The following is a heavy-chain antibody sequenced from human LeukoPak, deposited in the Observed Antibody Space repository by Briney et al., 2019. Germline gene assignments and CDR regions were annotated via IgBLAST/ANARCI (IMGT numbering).Heavy chain of an antibody. Sequence: GGSLRLSCAASGFTFSSYGMHWVRQAPGKGLEWVAVISYDGSNKYYADSVKGRFTISRDNSKNTLYLQMSSLRAEDTAVYYCAKDRYSSSSSSYYYYGMDVWGQGTTVTVSS. D-gene: IGHD6-6*01. CDR2: ISYDGSNK. CDR1: GFTFSSYG. V-gene: IGHV3-30*18. CDR3: AKDRYSSSSSSYYYYGMDV. J-gene: IGHJ6*02.